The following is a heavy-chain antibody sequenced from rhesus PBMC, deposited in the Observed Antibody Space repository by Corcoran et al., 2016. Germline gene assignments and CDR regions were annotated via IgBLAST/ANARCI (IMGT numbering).Heavy chain of an antibody. CDR3: ARFNSGSWNYYGLDS. Sequence: VQLQESGPGLVKPSETLSLTCAVSGGSISASYRWSWILQPPGKGLEWIGYIYGSSTSTNYNPSRKGLVTISKDASKNQFSLKLSSVTAADTAVYYCARFNSGSWNYYGLDSWGQGVVVTVSS. D-gene: IGHD6-25*01. J-gene: IGHJ6*01. V-gene: IGHV4S10*01. CDR2: IYGSSTST. CDR1: GGSISASYR.